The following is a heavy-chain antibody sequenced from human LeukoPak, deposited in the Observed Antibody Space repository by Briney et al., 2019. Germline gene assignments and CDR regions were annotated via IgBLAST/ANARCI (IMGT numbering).Heavy chain of an antibody. CDR3: ARAPSFGDYGGDY. J-gene: IGHJ4*02. Sequence: ASVKVSCKASGYNFTNYGVNWVRQAPGQGLEWMGWISVYSGETNYAQRLQGRLTISTDTSSNTAYLELRSLTSDDTAVYYCARAPSFGDYGGDYWGQGTLVTVSS. CDR1: GYNFTNYG. V-gene: IGHV1-18*01. CDR2: ISVYSGET. D-gene: IGHD4-17*01.